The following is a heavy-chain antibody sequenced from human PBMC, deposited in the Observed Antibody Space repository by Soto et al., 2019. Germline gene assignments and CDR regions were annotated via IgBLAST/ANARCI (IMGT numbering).Heavy chain of an antibody. CDR3: AIHVYYYGSGNCCDP. Sequence: PGGSLRLSCAASGFTYSSYDMSWVRQATGKGLEWVSAISGSGGSTYYADSVKDRFTISRDNSKNTLYLQMNSLRAEDTAVYYCAIHVYYYGSGNCCDPWGQGTLVTVSS. D-gene: IGHD3-10*01. J-gene: IGHJ5*02. V-gene: IGHV3-23*01. CDR1: GFTYSSYD. CDR2: ISGSGGST.